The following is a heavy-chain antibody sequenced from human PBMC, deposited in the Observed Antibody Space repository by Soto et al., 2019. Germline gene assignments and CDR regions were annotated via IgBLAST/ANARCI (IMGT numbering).Heavy chain of an antibody. CDR2: ISAFNGYT. D-gene: IGHD2-21*01. V-gene: IGHV1-18*01. J-gene: IGHJ3*01. CDR1: AYIFNEYG. Sequence: SVKVACKASAYIFNEYGFNVVRQAPGQGLEWMGRISAFNGYTNFAQKFQGRVTLTTDTSTNTAYMELSSLRYDDTAIYYCARGRGVVIPAGTPDAFDVWGQGTMVT. CDR3: ARGRGVVIPAGTPDAFDV.